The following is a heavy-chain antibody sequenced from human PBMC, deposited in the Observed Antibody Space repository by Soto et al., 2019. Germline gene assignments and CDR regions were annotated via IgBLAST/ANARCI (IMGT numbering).Heavy chain of an antibody. V-gene: IGHV5-51*01. CDR3: ARQPGGYGAENWFDP. D-gene: IGHD5-18*01. J-gene: IGHJ5*02. CDR2: IYPGDSDT. CDR1: GYSFTSYW. Sequence: PGESLKISCKGSGYSFTSYWIGWVRQMPGKGLEWMGIIYPGDSDTRYSPSFQGQVTISADKSISTAYLQWSSLKASDTAMYYCARQPGGYGAENWFDPWGQGTLVTVSS.